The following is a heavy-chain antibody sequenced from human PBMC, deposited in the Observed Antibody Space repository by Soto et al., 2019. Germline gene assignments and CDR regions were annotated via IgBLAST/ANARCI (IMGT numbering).Heavy chain of an antibody. Sequence: PSETLSLTCTVSVDSITTYYWSWIRQPAGKGLEWIWRIDTSGNTNYNPSLKSRVTMSVDTSKKQFSLKLTSVTAADTAVYYCARYSNNWFQTEGMDVGGQGTTVTVSS. CDR2: IDTSGNT. J-gene: IGHJ6*02. CDR3: ARYSNNWFQTEGMDV. D-gene: IGHD6-13*01. CDR1: VDSITTYY. V-gene: IGHV4-4*07.